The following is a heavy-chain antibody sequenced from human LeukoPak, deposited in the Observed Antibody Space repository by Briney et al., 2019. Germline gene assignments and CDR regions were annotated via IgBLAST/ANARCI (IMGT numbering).Heavy chain of an antibody. J-gene: IGHJ4*02. CDR3: AKGEVPAGRGYYFDY. CDR2: IDSGGST. CDR1: GFTFSSYA. Sequence: PGGSLRLSCAASGFTFSSYAMSWVRQAPGKGLEWVSTIDSGGSTYYADSVKGRFTISRDNSKNTLYLQMNSLRAEDTAVYYCAKGEVPAGRGYYFDYWGQGTLVTVSS. D-gene: IGHD2-2*01. V-gene: IGHV3-23*01.